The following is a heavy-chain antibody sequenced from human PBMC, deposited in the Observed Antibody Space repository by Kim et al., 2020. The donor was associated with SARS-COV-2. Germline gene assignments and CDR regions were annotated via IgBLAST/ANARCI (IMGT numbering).Heavy chain of an antibody. J-gene: IGHJ4*02. V-gene: IGHV6-1*01. CDR3: EREGRIAVAGPFDY. D-gene: IGHD6-19*01. CDR2: TYYRSKWYN. CDR1: GDSVSSNSAA. Sequence: SQTLSLTCAISGDSVSSNSAAWNWIRQSPSRGLEWLGRTYYRSKWYNDYAVSVKSRITINPDTSKNQFSLQLNSVTPEDTAGYYCEREGRIAVAGPFDYWGQGPLVTFSS.